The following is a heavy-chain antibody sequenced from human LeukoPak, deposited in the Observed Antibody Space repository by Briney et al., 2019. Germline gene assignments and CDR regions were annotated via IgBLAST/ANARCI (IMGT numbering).Heavy chain of an antibody. J-gene: IGHJ4*02. CDR3: ARVQGATFEFFDY. CDR2: INTDGSST. D-gene: IGHD3-16*01. Sequence: GGSLRLSCAASGFTFSSYWMHWVRQAPGKGLVWVSRINTDGSSTSYADSVKGRFTISRDNAKNTLYLQMNSLRAEDTAVYYCARVQGATFEFFDYWGQGTLVTVSS. CDR1: GFTFSSYW. V-gene: IGHV3-74*01.